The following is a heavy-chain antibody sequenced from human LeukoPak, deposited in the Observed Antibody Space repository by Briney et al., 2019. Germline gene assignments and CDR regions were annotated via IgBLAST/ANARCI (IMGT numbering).Heavy chain of an antibody. CDR1: GYTFSNYG. V-gene: IGHV1-18*01. D-gene: IGHD1-26*01. J-gene: IGHJ5*02. CDR2: ITAYNANT. CDR3: ARLTLPPNWFDP. Sequence: GASVKVSCKASGYTFSNYGITWVRQAPGQGLEWMGWITAYNANTNYAQKLQGRVTMTTDTSTSTAYMELRSLRSDDTAVYYCARLTLPPNWFDPWGQGTLVTVSS.